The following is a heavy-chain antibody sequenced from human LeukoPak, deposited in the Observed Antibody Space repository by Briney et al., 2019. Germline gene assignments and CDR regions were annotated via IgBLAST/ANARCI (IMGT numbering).Heavy chain of an antibody. CDR1: GFTFSNAW. J-gene: IGHJ4*02. CDR3: VTELSGSFPT. D-gene: IGHD1-26*01. CDR2: IKSKANGETR. Sequence: GGSLRLSCAASGFTFSNAWMNWVRQAPSKRLEWVGLIKSKANGETRDYAALVKGRFTISRDDSDNTLYLRMNSLKSEDTGVYYCVTELSGSFPTWGQGTLVTVSS. V-gene: IGHV3-15*01.